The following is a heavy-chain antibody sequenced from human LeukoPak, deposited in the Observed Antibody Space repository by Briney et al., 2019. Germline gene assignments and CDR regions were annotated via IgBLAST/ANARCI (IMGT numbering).Heavy chain of an antibody. V-gene: IGHV1-69-2*01. J-gene: IGHJ4*02. CDR3: ATDSMVRGVIPL. CDR2: VDPEDGET. CDR1: GYTFTDYY. Sequence: ASVKVSCKVSGYTFTDYYMHWVQQAPGKGLVWMGLVDPEDGETIYAEKFQGRVTITADTSTDTAYMELSSLRSEDTAVYYCATDSMVRGVIPLWGQGTLVTVSS. D-gene: IGHD3-10*01.